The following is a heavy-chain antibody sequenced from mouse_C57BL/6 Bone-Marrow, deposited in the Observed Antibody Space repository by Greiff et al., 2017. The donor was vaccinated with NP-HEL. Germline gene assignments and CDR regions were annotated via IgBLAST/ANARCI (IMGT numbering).Heavy chain of an antibody. CDR2: IYPGDGDT. J-gene: IGHJ3*01. V-gene: IGHV1-82*01. Sequence: QVQLKESGPELVKPGASVKISCKASGYAFSSSWMNWVKQRPGKGLEWIGRIYPGDGDTNYNGKFKGKATLTADKSSSTAYMQLSSLTSEDSAVYFCARCGRRFAYWGQGTLVTVSA. CDR1: GYAFSSSW. CDR3: ARCGRRFAY.